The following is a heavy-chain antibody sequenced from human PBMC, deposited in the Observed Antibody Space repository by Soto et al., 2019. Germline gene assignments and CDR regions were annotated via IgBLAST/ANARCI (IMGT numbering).Heavy chain of an antibody. CDR2: INHSGST. Sequence: PSETLSLTCAVYGGSFSGYYWSWIRQPPGKGLEGIGEINHSGSTNYNPSLKSRVTISVDTSKNQFSLKLSSVTAADTAVYYCARVRLWRTGTRAAFDIWGQGTMVTVSS. CDR1: GGSFSGYY. J-gene: IGHJ3*02. CDR3: ARVRLWRTGTRAAFDI. D-gene: IGHD1-7*01. V-gene: IGHV4-34*01.